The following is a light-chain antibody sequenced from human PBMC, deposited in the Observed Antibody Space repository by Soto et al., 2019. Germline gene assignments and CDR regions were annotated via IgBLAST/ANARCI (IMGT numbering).Light chain of an antibody. V-gene: IGKV3-20*01. CDR1: QSLSINS. CDR2: GAS. Sequence: EIVLTQSPGTLSLSPGERATLSCRASQSLSINSLAWYQQKPGQSPRLLVYGASTRDTGIPDRFRGSGSGTDLALTISSLEPEDFAMYYCQQYDGSPLTFGPGTKVDI. J-gene: IGKJ3*01. CDR3: QQYDGSPLT.